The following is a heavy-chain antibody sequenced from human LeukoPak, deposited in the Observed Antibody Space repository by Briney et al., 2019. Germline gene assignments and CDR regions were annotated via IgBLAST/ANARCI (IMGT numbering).Heavy chain of an antibody. Sequence: ASVKVSCKASGGTFSRYAISWVRQAPGQGLEWMGGIIPIFGTANYAQKFQGRVTITADESTSTAYMELSSLRSEDTAVYYCARTRGAAGTRRLGYWGQGTLVTVSS. CDR2: IIPIFGTA. CDR3: ARTRGAAGTRRLGY. V-gene: IGHV1-69*13. D-gene: IGHD6-13*01. CDR1: GGTFSRYA. J-gene: IGHJ4*02.